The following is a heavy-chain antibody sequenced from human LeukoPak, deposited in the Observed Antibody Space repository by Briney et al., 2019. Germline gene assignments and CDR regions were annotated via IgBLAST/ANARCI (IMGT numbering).Heavy chain of an antibody. CDR3: ARDLLLYNWNRKGTPFDY. Sequence: ASVKVSCKASGYTFTSYDINWVRQATGQGLEWMGWMNPNSGNTGYAQKFQGRVTMTRNTSISTAYMELRSLRSDDTAVYYCARDLLLYNWNRKGTPFDYWGQGTLVTVSS. V-gene: IGHV1-8*01. D-gene: IGHD1-20*01. J-gene: IGHJ4*02. CDR1: GYTFTSYD. CDR2: MNPNSGNT.